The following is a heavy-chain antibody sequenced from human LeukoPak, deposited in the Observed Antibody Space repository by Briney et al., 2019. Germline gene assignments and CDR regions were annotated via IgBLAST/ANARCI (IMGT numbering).Heavy chain of an antibody. J-gene: IGHJ4*02. D-gene: IGHD6-19*01. CDR2: ISGSGGST. Sequence: PGGSLRLSCATSGFTFSSYAMSWVRQAPGKGLEWVSVISGSGGSTYYADSVKGRFTLSRDNSKNTLYLQMNSLRAEDTAVYYCARILDSAWGELGYWGQGTLVTVSS. CDR3: ARILDSAWGELGY. V-gene: IGHV3-23*01. CDR1: GFTFSSYA.